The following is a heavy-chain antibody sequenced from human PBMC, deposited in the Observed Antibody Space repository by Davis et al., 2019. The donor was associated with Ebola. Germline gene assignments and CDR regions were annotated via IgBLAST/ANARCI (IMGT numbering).Heavy chain of an antibody. Sequence: PSETLSLTCTVSGDSINSNNYYWGWIRQPPGKGLEWIGRLYYRGRTYYNPSLKTRIIISVDTSQNQFSLKLSSVTAADTSVYYCARQGKFNSPFDWFDPWGQGTLVTVSS. CDR3: ARQGKFNSPFDWFDP. V-gene: IGHV4-39*01. CDR2: LYYRGRT. CDR1: GDSINSNNYY. J-gene: IGHJ5*02. D-gene: IGHD3-16*01.